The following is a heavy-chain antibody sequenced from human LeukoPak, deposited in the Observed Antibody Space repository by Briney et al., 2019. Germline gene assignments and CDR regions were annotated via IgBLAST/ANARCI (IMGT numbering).Heavy chain of an antibody. J-gene: IGHJ4*02. CDR1: GFTFDDYA. CDR2: ISSNRNYI. D-gene: IGHD6-6*01. V-gene: IGHV3-21*01. CDR3: AKEASI. Sequence: GGSLRLSCAASGFTFDDYAMNWVRQAPGKGLEWVSSISSNRNYIYYADSVKGRFTISRDNAQNSLYLQMNSLRAEDTAVYYCAKEASIWGQGTLVTVSS.